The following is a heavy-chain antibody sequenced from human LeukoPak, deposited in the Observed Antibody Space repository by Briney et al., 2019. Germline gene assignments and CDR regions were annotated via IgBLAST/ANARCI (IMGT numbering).Heavy chain of an antibody. Sequence: VASVKVSCKASGDTCTACGISWVRQAPGLGLEWMGRIIPFLGITNHAQKFQGRVTITADKSTSTAYMELSSLKSEDTAIYYCARGPGVEIPTTFDYWGQGTLVTVSS. CDR2: IIPFLGIT. CDR3: ARGPGVEIPTTFDY. D-gene: IGHD5-24*01. CDR1: GDTCTACG. J-gene: IGHJ4*02. V-gene: IGHV1-69*04.